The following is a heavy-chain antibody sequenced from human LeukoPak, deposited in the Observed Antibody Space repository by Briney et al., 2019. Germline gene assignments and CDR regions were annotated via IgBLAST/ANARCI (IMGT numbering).Heavy chain of an antibody. D-gene: IGHD3-10*01. CDR3: AKDKAVSVRYYFDY. Sequence: GGSLRLSCAASGFTFSSYGMHWVRQAPGKGLEWVSAISGSGGSTYYADSVKGRFTISRDNSKNTLYLQMNSLRAEDTAVYYCAKDKAVSVRYYFDYWGQGTLVTVSS. CDR2: ISGSGGST. J-gene: IGHJ4*02. CDR1: GFTFSSYG. V-gene: IGHV3-23*01.